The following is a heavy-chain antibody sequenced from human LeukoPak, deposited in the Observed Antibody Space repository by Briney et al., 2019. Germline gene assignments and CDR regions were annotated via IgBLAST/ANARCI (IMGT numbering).Heavy chain of an antibody. CDR3: ARSRPYGMGV. CDR1: GGSFSGYY. J-gene: IGHJ6*02. Sequence: SETLSLTCAVYGGSFSGYYWSWIRQPPGKGLEWIGEINHSGSTNYNPSLKSRVTISVDTSKNQFSLKLSSVTAADTAVYYCARSRPYGMGVWGQGTTVTVSS. CDR2: INHSGST. D-gene: IGHD6-13*01. V-gene: IGHV4-34*01.